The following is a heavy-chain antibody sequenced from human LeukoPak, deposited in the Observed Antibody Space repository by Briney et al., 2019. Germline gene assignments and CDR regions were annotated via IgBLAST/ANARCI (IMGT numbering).Heavy chain of an antibody. D-gene: IGHD1-26*01. CDR2: IRSKAYGGTT. J-gene: IGHJ4*02. CDR1: GFTFGDYA. V-gene: IGHV3-49*04. Sequence: PGGSLRLSCTASGFTFGDYAMSWVRQAPGKGLEWVGFIRSKAYGGTTEYAASVKGRFTISRDDSKSIAYLQMNSLKTEDTAVYYCTRAQWELLPRLWGQGTLVTVSS. CDR3: TRAQWELLPRL.